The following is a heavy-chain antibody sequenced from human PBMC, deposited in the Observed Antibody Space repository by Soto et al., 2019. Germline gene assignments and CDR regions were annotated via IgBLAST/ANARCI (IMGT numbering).Heavy chain of an antibody. J-gene: IGHJ3*02. Sequence: QVQLVQSGAEVKKPGSSVKVSCRATGGTFNSYAISWLRQAPGQGLEWMGDIIPSFTAANYARKFQGRVTITADESTSTAYMDLSRLTSEDTAMYYCAREKAHSRALRVADAFDIWGQGTMVTVSS. V-gene: IGHV1-69*01. CDR1: GGTFNSYA. CDR3: AREKAHSRALRVADAFDI. CDR2: IIPSFTAA. D-gene: IGHD3-16*01.